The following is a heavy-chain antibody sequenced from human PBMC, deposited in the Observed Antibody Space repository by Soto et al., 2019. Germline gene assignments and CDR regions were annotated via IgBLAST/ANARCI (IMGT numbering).Heavy chain of an antibody. CDR2: ILYSGTT. CDR1: GGSISSYY. D-gene: IGHD6-13*01. V-gene: IGHV4-59*08. J-gene: IGHJ4*02. CDR3: ASRYSSSLDF. Sequence: QVQLQESGPGLVKPSETLSLTCTVSGGSISSYYWSWIRQPPGKGLEWIGYILYSGTTNYNPSLTSRVTISVDTSKNQFSLKLSSVTAADAAVYYCASRYSSSLDFWGQGTLVTVSS.